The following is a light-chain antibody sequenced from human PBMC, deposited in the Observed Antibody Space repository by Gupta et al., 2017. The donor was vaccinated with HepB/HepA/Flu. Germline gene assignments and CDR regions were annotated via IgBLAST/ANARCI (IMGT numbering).Light chain of an antibody. J-gene: IGKJ3*01. CDR2: DAS. V-gene: IGKV3-11*01. CDR3: QQRSNWPLFT. CDR1: QSVGTY. Sequence: EIVLTQSPATLSLSPGERATLSCRATQSVGTYLAWYQHKPGQAPRLLIYDASNRAPGIPARFSGSGYGTDFTLTISSLESEDFAVYYCQQRSNWPLFTFGHGTKVDIK.